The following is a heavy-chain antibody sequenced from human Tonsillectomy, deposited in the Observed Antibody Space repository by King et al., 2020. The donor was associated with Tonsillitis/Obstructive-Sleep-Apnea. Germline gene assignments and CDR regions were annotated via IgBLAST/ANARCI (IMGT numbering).Heavy chain of an antibody. J-gene: IGHJ4*02. V-gene: IGHV1-46*01. CDR2: INPSGGTT. Sequence: QLVQSGAEVKKPGASEKVSCKASGYTFTSYYMHWVRQAPGQGLEWMGLINPSGGTTIYAQKFQGRVTMTRDTSTSTVDMEVRSLRSEDTAVYYCARGVQQLAFDYWGQGTLVTVSS. D-gene: IGHD6-13*01. CDR3: ARGVQQLAFDY. CDR1: GYTFTSYY.